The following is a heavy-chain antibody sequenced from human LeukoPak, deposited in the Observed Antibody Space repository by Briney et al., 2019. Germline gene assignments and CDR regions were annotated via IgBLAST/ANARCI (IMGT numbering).Heavy chain of an antibody. CDR2: ISSSSSYI. Sequence: ETLSLTCTVSGGSISSGSYYWSWVRQAPGKGLEWVSSISSSSSYIYYADSVKGRFTISRDNAKNSLYLQMNSLRAEDTAVYYCARGMVRGAKRFDPWGQGTLVTISS. CDR3: ARGMVRGAKRFDP. V-gene: IGHV3-21*01. J-gene: IGHJ5*02. CDR1: GGSISSGSYY. D-gene: IGHD3-10*01.